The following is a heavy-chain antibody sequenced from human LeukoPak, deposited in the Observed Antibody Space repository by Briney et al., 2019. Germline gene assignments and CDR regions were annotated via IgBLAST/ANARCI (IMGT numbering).Heavy chain of an antibody. D-gene: IGHD5-18*01. J-gene: IGHJ6*03. Sequence: PGGSLRLSCAASGFTFSSYWMSWVRQAPGKGLEWVANIKQDGSEKYYVDSVKGRFTISIDNAKNSLYLQMNSLRAEDTAVYYCARVSRYSYGLGYYYYMDVWGKGTTVTASS. CDR2: IKQDGSEK. CDR3: ARVSRYSYGLGYYYYMDV. V-gene: IGHV3-7*01. CDR1: GFTFSSYW.